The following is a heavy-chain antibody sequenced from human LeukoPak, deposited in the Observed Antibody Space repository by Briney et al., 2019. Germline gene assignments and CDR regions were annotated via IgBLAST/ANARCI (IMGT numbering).Heavy chain of an antibody. CDR2: INPNSGST. V-gene: IGHV1-46*01. D-gene: IGHD1-14*01. J-gene: IGHJ3*02. Sequence: ASVKVSCKTSGYTFTSYYIHWVRQAPGQVLGWMGTINPNSGSTTYAQKVQDGVTMTRDTSTSTVHMELSSLRSEDTAVYYCAMGVGTSAFDIWGQGTMVTVSS. CDR3: AMGVGTSAFDI. CDR1: GYTFTSYY.